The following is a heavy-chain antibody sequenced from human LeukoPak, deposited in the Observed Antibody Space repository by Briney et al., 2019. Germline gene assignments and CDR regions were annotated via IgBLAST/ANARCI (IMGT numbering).Heavy chain of an antibody. D-gene: IGHD6-13*01. CDR2: ISSSSNYM. CDR3: ARPLDSSNNYFDY. CDR1: GGSISSSDYY. Sequence: LSLTCTVSGGSISSSDYYWGWIRQAPGTGLEWVSFISSSSNYMSYADSVKGRFTISRDNAKSSLYLQMNSLRAEDTAVYYCARPLDSSNNYFDYWGQGTLVTVSA. V-gene: IGHV3-11*06. J-gene: IGHJ4*02.